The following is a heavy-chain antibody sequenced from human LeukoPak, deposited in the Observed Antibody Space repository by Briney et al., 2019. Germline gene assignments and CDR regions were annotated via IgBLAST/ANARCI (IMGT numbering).Heavy chain of an antibody. V-gene: IGHV3-23*01. CDR3: AKSYIVVVPAATSFDY. CDR2: ISGSGGST. Sequence: GGSLRLSCAAFGFTVSSNYMSWVRQAPGKGLEWVSAISGSGGSTYYADSVKGRFTISRDNSKNTLYLQMNSLRAEDTAVYYCAKSYIVVVPAATSFDYWGQGTLVTVSS. D-gene: IGHD2-2*01. J-gene: IGHJ4*02. CDR1: GFTVSSNY.